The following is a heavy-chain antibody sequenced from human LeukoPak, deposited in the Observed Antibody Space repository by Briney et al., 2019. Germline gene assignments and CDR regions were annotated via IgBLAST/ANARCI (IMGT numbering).Heavy chain of an antibody. Sequence: ASVKVSCKASGYTFSSYGISWVRQAPGQGLEWMGWISAYNGNTNYAQKFQGRVTMTRDTSTSTVYMELSSLRSDDTAVYYCARTAARRFDYWGQGTLVTVSS. V-gene: IGHV1-18*01. CDR2: ISAYNGNT. CDR3: ARTAARRFDY. CDR1: GYTFSSYG. J-gene: IGHJ4*02. D-gene: IGHD6-6*01.